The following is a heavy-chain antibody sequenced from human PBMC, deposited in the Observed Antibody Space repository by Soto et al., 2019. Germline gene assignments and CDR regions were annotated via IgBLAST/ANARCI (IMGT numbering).Heavy chain of an antibody. CDR1: GFSFSTYT. CDR3: AKARCTTSNCYVPDY. D-gene: IGHD2-8*01. CDR2: ISGSGGSP. Sequence: GGSLRLSCAASGFSFSTYTMSWVRRAPGKGLYWVSAISGSGGSPSYADSVQGRFTISRDNPKKTLYLQMNSLRAEDTAVYYCAKARCTTSNCYVPDYWGQGTLVTVSS. J-gene: IGHJ4*02. V-gene: IGHV3-23*01.